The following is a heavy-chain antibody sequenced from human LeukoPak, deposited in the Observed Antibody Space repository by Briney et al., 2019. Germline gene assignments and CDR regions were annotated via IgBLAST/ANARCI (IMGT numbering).Heavy chain of an antibody. Sequence: PSQTLSLTCAVSGGSISSGGYSWSWIRQPPGKGLEWIGYIYHSGSTYYNPSLKSRVTISVDRSKNQFSLKLNSVTAADTAIYYCARVGTLSPAYWGQGTLVTVSS. CDR3: ARVGTLSPAY. J-gene: IGHJ4*02. D-gene: IGHD1-26*01. CDR1: GGSISSGGYS. CDR2: IYHSGST. V-gene: IGHV4-30-2*01.